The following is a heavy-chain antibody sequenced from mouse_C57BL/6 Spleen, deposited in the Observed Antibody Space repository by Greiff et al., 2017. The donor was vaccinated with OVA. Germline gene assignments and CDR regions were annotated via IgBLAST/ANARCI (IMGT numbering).Heavy chain of an antibody. CDR3: ARKCGDYYGSSYGFAY. Sequence: VQLVESGPGLVQPSQSLSITCTVSGFSLTSYGVHWVRQSPGKGLEWLGVIWSGGSTDYNAAFISRLIISKDNSKSQVFFKMNSLQADDTAMYYCARKCGDYYGSSYGFAYWGKGTLVTVSA. CDR1: GFSLTSYG. D-gene: IGHD1-1*01. CDR2: IWSGGST. J-gene: IGHJ3*01. V-gene: IGHV2-2*01.